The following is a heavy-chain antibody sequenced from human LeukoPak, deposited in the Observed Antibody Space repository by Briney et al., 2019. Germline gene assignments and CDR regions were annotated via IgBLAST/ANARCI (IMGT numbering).Heavy chain of an antibody. J-gene: IGHJ4*02. Sequence: SVTVSCKASGGTFSSYAISWVRQAPGQGLEWMGGIIPIFGTANYAQKFQGRLTITADKSTTTAYMDLSSLRSDDTAVYYCATSMTMIRGVIYRGFDYWGQGTLVTVSS. V-gene: IGHV1-69*06. CDR2: IIPIFGTA. CDR1: GGTFSSYA. CDR3: ATSMTMIRGVIYRGFDY. D-gene: IGHD3-10*01.